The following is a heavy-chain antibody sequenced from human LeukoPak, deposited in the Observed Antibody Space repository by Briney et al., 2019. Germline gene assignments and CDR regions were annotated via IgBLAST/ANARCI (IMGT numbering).Heavy chain of an antibody. CDR2: ISSSGSTI. CDR1: GFTFSDAW. CDR3: ARDPSTVTYYYFDY. D-gene: IGHD4-11*01. J-gene: IGHJ4*02. Sequence: PGVSLRLSCAVSGFTFSDAWMSWIRQAPGKGLEWVSYISSSGSTIYYADSVKGRFTISRDNAKNSLYLQMNSLRAEDTAVYYCARDPSTVTYYYFDYWGQGTLVTVSS. V-gene: IGHV3-11*04.